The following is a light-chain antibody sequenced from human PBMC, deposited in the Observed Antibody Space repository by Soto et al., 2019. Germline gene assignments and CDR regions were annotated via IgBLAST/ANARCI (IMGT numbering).Light chain of an antibody. Sequence: QCLLTQPPSASGTPGQRFTISCSGSISNIGSNTVNWYQQLPGTAPKLLIYSNNQRPSGVPDRFSGSKSGTSASLAISGLQSEDEADYYCAAWDDSLNGYAFGTGTKVTVL. J-gene: IGLJ1*01. CDR2: SNN. V-gene: IGLV1-44*01. CDR3: AAWDDSLNGYA. CDR1: ISNIGSNT.